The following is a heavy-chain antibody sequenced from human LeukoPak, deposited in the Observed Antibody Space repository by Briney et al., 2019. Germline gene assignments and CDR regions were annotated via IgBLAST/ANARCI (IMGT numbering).Heavy chain of an antibody. D-gene: IGHD2-2*01. CDR2: IKSKSDRGTT. J-gene: IGHJ4*02. V-gene: IGHV3-15*05. Sequence: GGSLRLSCAASGFTFSDAWMSWVRQAPGKGLEWVGRIKSKSDRGTTDYAAPVKGRFTISRDDSKNTLYLQMNSLKTEDTAVYYCTTVYCSTTSCKPGTDYWGQGTLVTVS. CDR3: TTVYCSTTSCKPGTDY. CDR1: GFTFSDAW.